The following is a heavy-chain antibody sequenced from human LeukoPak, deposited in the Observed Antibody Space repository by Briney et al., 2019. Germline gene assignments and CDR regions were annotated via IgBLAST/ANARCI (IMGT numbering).Heavy chain of an antibody. CDR1: GYTFTSYA. D-gene: IGHD3-9*01. CDR2: IIPIFGTA. V-gene: IGHV1-69*13. J-gene: IGHJ3*02. Sequence: SVKVSCKASGYTFTSYAISWVRQAPGQGLEWMGGIIPIFGTANYAQKFQGRVTITADESTSTAYMELSSLRSEDTAVYYCARDPRVRYFDHDAFDIWGQGTMVTVSS. CDR3: ARDPRVRYFDHDAFDI.